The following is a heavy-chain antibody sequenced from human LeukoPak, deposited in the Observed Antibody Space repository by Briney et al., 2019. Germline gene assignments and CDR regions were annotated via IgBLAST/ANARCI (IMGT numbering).Heavy chain of an antibody. CDR2: INPNSGGT. D-gene: IGHD1-26*01. CDR1: GYTFTGYY. V-gene: IGHV1-2*02. Sequence: ASVKVSCKASGYTFTGYYMHWVRQAPGQGLEWMGWINPNSGGTNYAQKFQGRVTMTRDTSISTAYMELSRLRSDDTAVYYCAREVGATTLLNYWGQGTLVTVSS. J-gene: IGHJ4*02. CDR3: AREVGATTLLNY.